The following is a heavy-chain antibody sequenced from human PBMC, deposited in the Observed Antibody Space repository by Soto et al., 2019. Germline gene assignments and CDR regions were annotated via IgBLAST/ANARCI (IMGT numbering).Heavy chain of an antibody. Sequence: QITLKESGPTLVKPTQTLTLTCTFSGFSLSTSGVGVGWIRQPPGKALEWLALIYWDDDKRYSPSLKSRLTITKDTSKNQVVLTMTHMDPVDTATYYCAHRLDYYDSSGYYYGGGFDYWGQGTLVTVSS. CDR2: IYWDDDK. CDR3: AHRLDYYDSSGYYYGGGFDY. V-gene: IGHV2-5*02. J-gene: IGHJ4*02. CDR1: GFSLSTSGVG. D-gene: IGHD3-22*01.